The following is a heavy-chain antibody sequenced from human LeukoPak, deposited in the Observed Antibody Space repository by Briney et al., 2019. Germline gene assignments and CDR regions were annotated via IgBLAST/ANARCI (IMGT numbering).Heavy chain of an antibody. Sequence: SETLSLTCAVYGESFSGYSWSWFRQPPGKGLEWIGEVIHGGSSNYNPSLKSRVTISIHTSKNQFSLNLTSVTAADTALYYCARRTGWYWGYYFDYWGQGTLVTVSS. CDR2: VIHGGSS. J-gene: IGHJ4*02. V-gene: IGHV4-34*12. CDR3: ARRTGWYWGYYFDY. D-gene: IGHD6-19*01. CDR1: GESFSGYS.